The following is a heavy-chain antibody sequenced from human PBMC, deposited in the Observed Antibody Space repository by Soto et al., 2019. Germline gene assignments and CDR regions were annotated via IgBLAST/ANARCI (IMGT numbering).Heavy chain of an antibody. J-gene: IGHJ4*02. CDR1: GGSISRYC. CDR2: MYYSGST. V-gene: IGHV4-59*08. Sequence: TSETLSLTCTVSGGSISRYCWSWIRQPPGKGLEWIGYMYYSGSTNYNPSLKSRVTISVDTSKNQFSLKLSSVTAADTAVYYCARHIYSSSWANPFDYWGQGTLVTVSS. D-gene: IGHD6-13*01. CDR3: ARHIYSSSWANPFDY.